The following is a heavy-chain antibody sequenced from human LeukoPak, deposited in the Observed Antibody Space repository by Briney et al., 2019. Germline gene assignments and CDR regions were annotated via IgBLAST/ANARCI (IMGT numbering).Heavy chain of an antibody. D-gene: IGHD5-18*01. CDR3: ARDGGYSYGYGFDY. V-gene: IGHV3-21*01. CDR2: ISSSSTYI. Sequence: GGSLRLSCAASGFPFSSYTMNWVRQAPGKGLEWVSSISSSSTYIYYADSVKGRFTISRDNAKNSLYLQMNSLRAEDTAFYYCARDGGYSYGYGFDYWGQGTLVTVSS. CDR1: GFPFSSYT. J-gene: IGHJ4*02.